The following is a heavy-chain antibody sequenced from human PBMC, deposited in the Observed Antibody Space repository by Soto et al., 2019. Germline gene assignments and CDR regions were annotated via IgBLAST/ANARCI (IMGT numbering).Heavy chain of an antibody. D-gene: IGHD2-2*01. V-gene: IGHV1-18*01. CDR3: ARLIVVVPAAMLGWFDP. J-gene: IGHJ5*02. CDR1: GYTFTSYG. CDR2: ISAYNGNT. Sequence: ASVKVSCKASGYTFTSYGISWVRQAPGQGFEWMGWISAYNGNTNYAQKLQGRVTMTTDTSTSTAYMELRSLRSDDTAVYYCARLIVVVPAAMLGWFDPWGQGTLVTVSS.